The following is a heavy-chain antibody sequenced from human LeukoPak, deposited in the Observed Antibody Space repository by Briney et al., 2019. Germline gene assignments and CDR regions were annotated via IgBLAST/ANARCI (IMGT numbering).Heavy chain of an antibody. CDR2: IYYSGST. D-gene: IGHD5-18*01. Sequence: SETLSLTCTVSGGSISSYYWSWIRQPPGKGLEWIGYIYYSGSTNYNPSLKGRVTISVDTSKNQFSLKLSSVTAADTAVYYCARDLSGYSYGPPSVWGQGTLVTVSS. J-gene: IGHJ4*02. V-gene: IGHV4-59*01. CDR1: GGSISSYY. CDR3: ARDLSGYSYGPPSV.